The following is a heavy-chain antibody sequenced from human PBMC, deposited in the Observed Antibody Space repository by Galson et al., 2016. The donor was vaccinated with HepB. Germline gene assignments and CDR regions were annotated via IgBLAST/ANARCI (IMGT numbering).Heavy chain of an antibody. J-gene: IGHJ6*03. V-gene: IGHV3-13*01. CDR2: IYTAGDT. D-gene: IGHD6-19*01. Sequence: SLRLSCAASGFSFSNYDMYWVRQAPGKGLEWVSSIYTAGDTYYQDSVEGRFTVSRENAKNSLYLHMNSLRAGDTAVYYCVRGSYSSDWYRTSAYLDVWGKGTTVTVSS. CDR3: VRGSYSSDWYRTSAYLDV. CDR1: GFSFSNYD.